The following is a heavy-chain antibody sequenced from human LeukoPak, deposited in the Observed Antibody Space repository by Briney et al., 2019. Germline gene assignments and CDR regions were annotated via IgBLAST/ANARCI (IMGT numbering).Heavy chain of an antibody. V-gene: IGHV3-30*04. Sequence: GRSLRLSCAASGFTFSSYAMHWVRQAPGKGLEWVAVISYDGSNKYYADSVKGRFTISRDNSKNTLYLQMNSLRAEDTAVYYCARDPVEAAAGQYYYYGMDVWGQGTTVTVSS. CDR1: GFTFSSYA. D-gene: IGHD6-13*01. CDR2: ISYDGSNK. CDR3: ARDPVEAAAGQYYYYGMDV. J-gene: IGHJ6*02.